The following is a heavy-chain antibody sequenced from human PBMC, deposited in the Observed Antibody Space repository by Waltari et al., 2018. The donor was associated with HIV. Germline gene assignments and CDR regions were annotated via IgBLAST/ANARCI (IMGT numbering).Heavy chain of an antibody. D-gene: IGHD1-26*01. Sequence: GWIRQPPGQALEWLALIYWNDDKRYSPSLKSRLTITKDTSKNQVVLTMTNMDPVDTATYYCAHGVEWEPHFDYWGQGTLVTVSS. CDR3: AHGVEWEPHFDY. J-gene: IGHJ4*02. V-gene: IGHV2-5*01. CDR2: IYWNDDK.